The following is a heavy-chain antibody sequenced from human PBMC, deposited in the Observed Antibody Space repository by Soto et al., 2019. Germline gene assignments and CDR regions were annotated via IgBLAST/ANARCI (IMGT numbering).Heavy chain of an antibody. V-gene: IGHV3-9*01. D-gene: IGHD6-6*01. Sequence: GGSLRLSCAASGFTFDDYAMHWVQQAPGKGLEWVSGISWNSGSIGYADSVKGRFTISRDNAKNSLYLQMNSLRAEDTALYYCAKGPTSSSLYYYYYMDVWGKGTTVTVSS. CDR1: GFTFDDYA. CDR2: ISWNSGSI. CDR3: AKGPTSSSLYYYYYMDV. J-gene: IGHJ6*03.